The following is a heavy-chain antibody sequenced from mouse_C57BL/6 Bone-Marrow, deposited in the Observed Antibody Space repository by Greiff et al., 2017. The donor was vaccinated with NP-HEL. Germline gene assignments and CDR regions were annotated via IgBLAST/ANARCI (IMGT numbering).Heavy chain of an antibody. CDR2: INYDGSST. J-gene: IGHJ2*01. CDR1: GFTFSDYY. CDR3: ARARKMYYFDY. Sequence: EVMLVESEGGLVQPGSSMKLSCTASGFTFSDYYMAWVRQVPEKGLEWVAIINYDGSSTYYLDSLKSRFIISRDNAKNILYLQRSSLKSDDTATYYCARARKMYYFDYWGQGTTLTVSS. V-gene: IGHV5-16*01.